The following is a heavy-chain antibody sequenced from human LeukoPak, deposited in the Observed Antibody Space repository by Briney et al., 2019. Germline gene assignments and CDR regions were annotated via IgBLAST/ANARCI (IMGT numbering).Heavy chain of an antibody. V-gene: IGHV3-66*02. CDR1: GFTVSSNY. CDR3: ARVWSGYDLYYYYMDV. CDR2: IYSGAST. D-gene: IGHD5-12*01. Sequence: GGSLRLSCAASGFTVSSNYMSWVRQAPGKGLEWVSVIYSGASTYYADSVKGRFTISRDNSKNTLYLQVNSLRAEDTAVYYCARVWSGYDLYYYYMDVWGKGTTVTVSS. J-gene: IGHJ6*03.